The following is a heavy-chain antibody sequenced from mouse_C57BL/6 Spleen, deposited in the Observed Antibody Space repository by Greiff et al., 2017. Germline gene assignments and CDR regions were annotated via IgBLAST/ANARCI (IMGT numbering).Heavy chain of an antibody. CDR1: GYAFSSSW. CDR3: ARGHYGYDAWFAY. V-gene: IGHV1-82*01. J-gene: IGHJ3*01. CDR2: IYPGDGDT. D-gene: IGHD2-2*01. Sequence: QVQLQQSGPELVKPGASVKISCKASGYAFSSSWMNWVKQRPGKGLEWIGRIYPGDGDTNYNGKFKGKATLTADKSSSTAYMQLSSLTSEDSAVYFCARGHYGYDAWFAYWGQGTLVTVSA.